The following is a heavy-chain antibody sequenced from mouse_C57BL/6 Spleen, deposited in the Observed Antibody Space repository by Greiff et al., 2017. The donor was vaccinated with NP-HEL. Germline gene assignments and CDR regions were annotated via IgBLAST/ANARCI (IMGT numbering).Heavy chain of an antibody. V-gene: IGHV1-52*01. Sequence: QVQLKQPGAELVGPGSSVKLSCKPSAYTFPSYWRLWVKQRPIQGLEWIGNIDPSDSETHYNQKFKDKATLTVDKSSSTAYMQLSSLTSEDSAVYYCARRGAYSKVYYFDYWGQGTTLTVSS. CDR2: IDPSDSET. J-gene: IGHJ2*01. CDR1: AYTFPSYW. CDR3: ARRGAYSKVYYFDY. D-gene: IGHD2-5*01.